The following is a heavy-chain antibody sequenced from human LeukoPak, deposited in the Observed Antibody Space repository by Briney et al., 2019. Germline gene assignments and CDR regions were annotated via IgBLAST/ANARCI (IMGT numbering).Heavy chain of an antibody. D-gene: IGHD4-17*01. V-gene: IGHV3-30*18. CDR1: GFTFSSFC. J-gene: IGHJ6*02. Sequence: GGSLRLSCAAYGFTFSSFCMHWGRQAPGKGLEWAAKISYDGSRIYYADPVKGRFTISRDSSNNTLNLQMNGLRGEDSAVYYCAKDRYPTAVSTNGMDVWGQGTTVTVSS. CDR2: ISYDGSRI. CDR3: AKDRYPTAVSTNGMDV.